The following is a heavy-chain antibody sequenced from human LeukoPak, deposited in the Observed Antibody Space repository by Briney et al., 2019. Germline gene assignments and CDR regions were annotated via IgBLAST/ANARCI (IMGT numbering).Heavy chain of an antibody. Sequence: ASVKVSCKASGYTFTGYYMRWVRQAPGQGLEWMGRINPNSGGTNYAQKFQGRVTMTRDTSISTAYMELSRLRSDDTAVYYCARARVGVNYFDYWGQGTLVTVSS. J-gene: IGHJ4*02. D-gene: IGHD2-8*01. CDR1: GYTFTGYY. CDR2: INPNSGGT. V-gene: IGHV1-2*06. CDR3: ARARVGVNYFDY.